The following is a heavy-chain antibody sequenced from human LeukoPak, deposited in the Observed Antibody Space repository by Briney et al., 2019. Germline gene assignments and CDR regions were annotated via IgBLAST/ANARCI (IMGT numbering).Heavy chain of an antibody. CDR1: GGSISSYY. V-gene: IGHV4-59*08. J-gene: IGHJ3*02. Sequence: PSETLSLTCTVSGGSISSYYWSWIRQPPGKGLEWIGYIYYSGSTNYNPSLKSRVTITVDTSKNQFSLKLSSVTAADTAVYYCARHLPYSSSGPGAFDIWGQGTMVTVSS. CDR3: ARHLPYSSSGPGAFDI. D-gene: IGHD6-13*01. CDR2: IYYSGST.